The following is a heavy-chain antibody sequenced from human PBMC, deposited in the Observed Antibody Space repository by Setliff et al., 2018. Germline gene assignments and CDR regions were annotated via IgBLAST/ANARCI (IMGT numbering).Heavy chain of an antibody. CDR1: GYTLTELS. CDR2: FDPEDGET. V-gene: IGHV1-24*01. D-gene: IGHD3-22*01. CDR3: ATGGYSGYYPGY. Sequence: ASVKVSCKVSGYTLTELSTHWVRQAPGKGLGWMGGFDPEDGETIYAQKFQGRVTMTEDTSTDTAYMELSSLRSEDTAVYYCATGGYSGYYPGYWGQGTLVTVSS. J-gene: IGHJ4*02.